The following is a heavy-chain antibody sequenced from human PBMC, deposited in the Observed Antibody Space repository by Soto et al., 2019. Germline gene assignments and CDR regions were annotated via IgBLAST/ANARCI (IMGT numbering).Heavy chain of an antibody. CDR2: IIPIFGTA. CDR3: ATDSSGMPFNY. D-gene: IGHD3-22*01. V-gene: IGHV1-69*06. Sequence: ASVKVSCKASGGTFSSYAISWVRQAPGQGLEWMGGIIPIFGTANYAQKFQGRVTITADKSTSTAYMELSSLRSEDTAVYYCATDSSGMPFNYWGQGTLGTVSS. J-gene: IGHJ4*02. CDR1: GGTFSSYA.